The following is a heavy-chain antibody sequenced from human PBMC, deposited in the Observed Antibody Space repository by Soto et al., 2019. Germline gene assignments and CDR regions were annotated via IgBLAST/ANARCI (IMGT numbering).Heavy chain of an antibody. CDR1: GGSISSYY. V-gene: IGHV4-59*01. CDR2: IYYSGST. Sequence: QVQLQESGPGLVKPSETLSLTCTVSGGSISSYYWSWIRQPPGKGLEWIGYIYYSGSTNYNPSLQXXVPISVDTSKNPFSLKLSSVTAADTAVYYCARAYGDYVFDYWGQGTLVTVSS. D-gene: IGHD4-17*01. CDR3: ARAYGDYVFDY. J-gene: IGHJ4*02.